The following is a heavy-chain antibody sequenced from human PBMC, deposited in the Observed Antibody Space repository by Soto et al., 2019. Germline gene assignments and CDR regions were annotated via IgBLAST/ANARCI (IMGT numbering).Heavy chain of an antibody. Sequence: AAVKVPCKASGFTFTSYVISWVRLAPVHGSEWMGWISAYNGNTNYAQKLERRVTMTTDAFTSRAYMELMRLRSDATAVFYCARGLRYFDSLFSFFDYWGQGTLVTVSS. CDR3: ARGLRYFDSLFSFFDY. CDR1: GFTFTSYV. V-gene: IGHV1-18*01. CDR2: ISAYNGNT. D-gene: IGHD3-9*01. J-gene: IGHJ4*02.